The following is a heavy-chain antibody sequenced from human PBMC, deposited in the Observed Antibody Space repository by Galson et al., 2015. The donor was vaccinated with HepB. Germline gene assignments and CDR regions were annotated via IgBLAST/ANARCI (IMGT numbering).Heavy chain of an antibody. CDR1: GFTFSNAW. D-gene: IGHD6-19*01. V-gene: IGHV3-15*05. CDR3: TTEWLVPAQTRFDS. Sequence: SLRLSCAASGFTFSNAWMSWVRQAPGKGLEWVGRIKSKTNGGTTDYAAPVKGRFTVSRDDSKNMMYLQMNSLKSEDTAVYYCTTEWLVPAQTRFDSWGQGTLVTVSS. CDR2: IKSKTNGGTT. J-gene: IGHJ4*02.